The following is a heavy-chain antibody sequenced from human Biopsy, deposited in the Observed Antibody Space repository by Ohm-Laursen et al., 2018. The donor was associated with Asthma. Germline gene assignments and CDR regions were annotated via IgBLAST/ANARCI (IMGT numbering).Heavy chain of an antibody. Sequence: GTLSLTCTVSGVSIRSYYWTWIRQSPGKGLEWIGNIHYSGSTYSNPFFKSRVTISVDTSKKQIPLRLSSVIAADTAVYYCAGFCSGGNCPDHWGQGTLVTVSS. CDR2: IHYSGST. V-gene: IGHV4-59*01. CDR1: GVSIRSYY. J-gene: IGHJ4*02. D-gene: IGHD2-15*01. CDR3: AGFCSGGNCPDH.